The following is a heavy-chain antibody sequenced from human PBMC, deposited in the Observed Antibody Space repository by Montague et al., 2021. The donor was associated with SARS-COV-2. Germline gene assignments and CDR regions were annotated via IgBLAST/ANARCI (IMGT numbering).Heavy chain of an antibody. D-gene: IGHD5-18*01. V-gene: IGHV4-59*01. J-gene: IGHJ4*02. CDR2: GSS. CDR3: SREGGYNYGYFS. Sequence: GSSNYNPSLKSRVTITLDTSQNQVSLRLTSVTAADTAVYYCSREGGYNYGYFSWGPGFLVIFFS.